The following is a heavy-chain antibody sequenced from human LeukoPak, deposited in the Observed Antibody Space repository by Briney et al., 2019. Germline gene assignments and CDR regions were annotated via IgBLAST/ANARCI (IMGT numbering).Heavy chain of an antibody. CDR2: ISSSNIVI. Sequence: PGGSLRLSCAASGFTFSSYAMSWVRQAPGKGLEWVSYISSSNIVIYYADSVKGRFTISRDNAKNSLYLQMNSLRAEDTAVYYCARDMVSYYGMDVWGQGTTVTVSS. D-gene: IGHD3-10*01. CDR3: ARDMVSYYGMDV. CDR1: GFTFSSYA. J-gene: IGHJ6*02. V-gene: IGHV3-48*01.